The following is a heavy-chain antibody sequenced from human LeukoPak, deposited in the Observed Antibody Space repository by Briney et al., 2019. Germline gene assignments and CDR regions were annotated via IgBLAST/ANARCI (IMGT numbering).Heavy chain of an antibody. CDR2: IYHSGST. V-gene: IGHV4-4*02. CDR1: GGSISSSNW. D-gene: IGHD4-17*01. J-gene: IGHJ5*02. Sequence: KPSGTLSLTCAVSGGSISSSNWWSWVRQPPGKGLEWIGEIYHSGSTNYSPSLKSRVTISVNKSKNQFSLKLSSVTAADTAVYYCARGGDYGGYNWFDPWGQGTLVTVSS. CDR3: ARGGDYGGYNWFDP.